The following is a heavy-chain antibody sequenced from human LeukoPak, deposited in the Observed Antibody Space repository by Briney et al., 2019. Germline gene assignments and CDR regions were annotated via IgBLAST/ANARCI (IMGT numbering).Heavy chain of an antibody. CDR1: GGSISRGAYY. CDR3: ARDDRALGSGWYGVY. CDR2: IYYSGST. J-gene: IGHJ4*02. D-gene: IGHD6-19*01. Sequence: KASETLSLTCTVSGGSISRGAYYWTWIRQHPGKGLEWIGCIYYSGSTYYNPSLKSRVTISVDTSKNQFSLKLNSVTAADTAVYYCARDDRALGSGWYGVYWGQGTLVTVSS. V-gene: IGHV4-31*03.